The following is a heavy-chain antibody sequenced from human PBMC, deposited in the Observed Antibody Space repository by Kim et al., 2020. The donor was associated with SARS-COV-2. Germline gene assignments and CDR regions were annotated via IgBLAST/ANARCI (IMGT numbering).Heavy chain of an antibody. J-gene: IGHJ6*02. CDR1: GYTFTSYG. CDR3: ARLPLWFGELAYGMDV. CDR2: ISAYNGNT. D-gene: IGHD3-10*01. V-gene: IGHV1-18*01. Sequence: ASVKVSCKASGYTFTSYGISWVRQAPGQGLEWMGWISAYNGNTNYAQKLQGRVTMTTDTSTSTAYMELRSLRSDDTAVYYCARLPLWFGELAYGMDVWGQGTTVTVSS.